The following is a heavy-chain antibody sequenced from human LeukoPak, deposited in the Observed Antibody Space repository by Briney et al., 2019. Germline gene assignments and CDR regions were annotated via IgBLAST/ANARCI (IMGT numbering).Heavy chain of an antibody. J-gene: IGHJ4*02. CDR1: GFTFSSYW. Sequence: PGGSLRLSCAASGFTFSSYWISWVRQAPGKGLEWVANIIQDGSEKYYVDSVKGRFTISRDNAKNSLYLQMNSLRAEDTAVYYCARVGSGRAFGDWGQVTLVTVSS. CDR3: ARVGSGRAFGD. D-gene: IGHD6-19*01. CDR2: IIQDGSEK. V-gene: IGHV3-7*01.